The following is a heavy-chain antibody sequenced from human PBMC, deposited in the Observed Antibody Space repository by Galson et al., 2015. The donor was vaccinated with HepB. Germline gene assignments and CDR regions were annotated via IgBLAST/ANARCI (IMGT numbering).Heavy chain of an antibody. V-gene: IGHV3-30*04. D-gene: IGHD2-15*01. Sequence: SLRLPCAASGFTFSSYAMHWVRQAPGKGLEWVAVISYDGSNKYYADSVKGRFTISRDNSKNTLYLQMNSLRAEDTAVYYCARDRGYCSGGSCAYYYYYGMDVWGQGTTVTVSS. CDR3: ARDRGYCSGGSCAYYYYYGMDV. CDR1: GFTFSSYA. CDR2: ISYDGSNK. J-gene: IGHJ6*02.